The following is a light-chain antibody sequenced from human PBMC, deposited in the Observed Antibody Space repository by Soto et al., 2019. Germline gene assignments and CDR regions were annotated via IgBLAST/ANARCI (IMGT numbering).Light chain of an antibody. Sequence: DIQMTQSPSSLSASVGDRVTITCRASQGISNYIAWYQQKPGKAPKLLIYAASTLQSGVPSRFSGSGSGTDFTLTINSLTPEDVATYSCQKYSSVPLFGPGTKVDIK. CDR3: QKYSSVPL. J-gene: IGKJ3*01. V-gene: IGKV1-27*01. CDR1: QGISNY. CDR2: AAS.